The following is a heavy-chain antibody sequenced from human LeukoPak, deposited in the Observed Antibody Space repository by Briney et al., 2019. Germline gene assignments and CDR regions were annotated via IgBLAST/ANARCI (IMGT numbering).Heavy chain of an antibody. Sequence: GASVKVSCKASGYTFTGYYMHWVRQAPGQGLEWMGWINPNSGGTNYAQKFQGRVTMTRDTSISTAYMELSRLRSDDTAVYYCARDRASGNGYKKLGLDIWGQGTMVTVSS. CDR3: ARDRASGNGYKKLGLDI. CDR1: GYTFTGYY. CDR2: INPNSGGT. V-gene: IGHV1-2*02. D-gene: IGHD5-24*01. J-gene: IGHJ3*02.